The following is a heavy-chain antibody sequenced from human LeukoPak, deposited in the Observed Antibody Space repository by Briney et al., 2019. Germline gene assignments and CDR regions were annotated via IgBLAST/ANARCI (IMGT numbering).Heavy chain of an antibody. CDR3: ARAPHYSNYGPYYYGMDV. V-gene: IGHV3-11*06. Sequence: GGSLRLSCAASGFTFSVYYMSWIRQAPGKGLEWVSYISSSSSYTNYADSVKGRFTISRDNAKNSLYLQMNSLRAEDTAVYYCARAPHYSNYGPYYYGMDVWGQGTLVTVSS. J-gene: IGHJ6*02. D-gene: IGHD4-11*01. CDR1: GFTFSVYY. CDR2: ISSSSSYT.